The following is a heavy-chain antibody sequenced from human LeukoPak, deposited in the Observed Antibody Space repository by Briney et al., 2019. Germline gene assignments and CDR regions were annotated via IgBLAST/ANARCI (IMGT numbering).Heavy chain of an antibody. V-gene: IGHV3-23*05. J-gene: IGHJ4*02. Sequence: GGSLRLSCTASGFTFNNYVMSWVRQAPGKGLEWVSSIKISGYADYADSVKGRSTISRDNSKNTLYLQMNSLRVEDTAVYYCTKVRPPPGSGWYGGDDSWGQGTLVTVSS. D-gene: IGHD6-19*01. CDR1: GFTFNNYV. CDR3: TKVRPPPGSGWYGGDDS. CDR2: IKISGYA.